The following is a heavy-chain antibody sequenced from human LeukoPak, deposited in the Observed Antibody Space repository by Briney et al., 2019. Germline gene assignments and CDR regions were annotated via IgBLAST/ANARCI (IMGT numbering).Heavy chain of an antibody. CDR1: GGTFSSYA. CDR3: ARTRSGCSTTNCYPYDMDV. Sequence: SVKVSCKTSGGTFSSYAVIWVRQAPGQGLEWMGGIIPVFGAANYAQKFQGRVTLTADESTNTAYMDLSGLRSEDTAVYYCARTRSGCSTTNCYPYDMDVWGQGTTVTVSS. D-gene: IGHD2-2*01. J-gene: IGHJ6*02. CDR2: IIPVFGAA. V-gene: IGHV1-69*01.